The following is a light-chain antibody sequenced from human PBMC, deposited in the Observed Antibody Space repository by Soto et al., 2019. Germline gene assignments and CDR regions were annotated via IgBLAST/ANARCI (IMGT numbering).Light chain of an antibody. CDR2: GNT. CDR3: QSYDNRLSAWV. J-gene: IGLJ3*02. CDR1: SSNIGAGRD. V-gene: IGLV1-40*01. Sequence: QPVLTQPPSVSGAPGQRVTISCTGSSSNIGAGRDVHWYQQLPGTAPKFVIYGNTNRPSGVPERFSGSKSGTSASLAITGLQAEDEADYYCQSYDNRLSAWVFGGGTKVTVL.